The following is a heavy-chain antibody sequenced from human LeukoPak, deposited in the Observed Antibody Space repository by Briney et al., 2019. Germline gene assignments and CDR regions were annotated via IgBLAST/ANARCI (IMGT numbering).Heavy chain of an antibody. CDR2: ISSSSSYI. V-gene: IGHV3-21*01. CDR1: GFTFSSYG. CDR3: ARDSSWHVPVPENQVAFYY. Sequence: PGGSLRLSCAASGFTFSSYGMNWVRQAPGKGLEWVSSISSSSSYIYYADSVKGRFTISRDNAKNSLYLQMNSLRAEDTAMYYCARDSSWHVPVPENQVAFYYWGQGTLVTVSS. J-gene: IGHJ4*02. D-gene: IGHD6-13*01.